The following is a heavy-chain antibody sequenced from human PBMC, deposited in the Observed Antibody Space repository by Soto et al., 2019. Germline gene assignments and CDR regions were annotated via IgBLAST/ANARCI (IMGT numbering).Heavy chain of an antibody. CDR2: IYWDDDK. V-gene: IGHV2-5*02. Sequence: QITLKESGPTPVKPTQTLTLTCSFSGFSLTTSAMGVGWIRQPPGKALEWLALIYWDDDKHYSPSLKSRLTITKDTSKNQVVLTVTNLDPVDTATYYWARSRIGRAGLFDSWGPGTLVTVSS. J-gene: IGHJ4*02. D-gene: IGHD6-13*01. CDR3: ARSRIGRAGLFDS. CDR1: GFSLTTSAMG.